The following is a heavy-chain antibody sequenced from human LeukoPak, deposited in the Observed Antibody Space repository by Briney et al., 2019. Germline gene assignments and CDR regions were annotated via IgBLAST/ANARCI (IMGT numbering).Heavy chain of an antibody. V-gene: IGHV4-34*01. J-gene: IGHJ4*02. CDR2: INHSRST. CDR1: GGSSSGYY. D-gene: IGHD6-19*01. Sequence: PSETLSLTCVLYGGSSSGYYWSWIRQPPGKGLEWIGEINHSRSTNYNPSLKSRVTISVDTSKNQFSLKLSSVSAADTAVYYCARDRIAVAGIGSFDYWGQGTLVTVSS. CDR3: ARDRIAVAGIGSFDY.